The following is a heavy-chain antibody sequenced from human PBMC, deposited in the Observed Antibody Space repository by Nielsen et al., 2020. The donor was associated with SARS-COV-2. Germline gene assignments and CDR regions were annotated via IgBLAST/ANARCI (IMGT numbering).Heavy chain of an antibody. Sequence: SGTLSLTCTVSGGSISSGGYYWSWIRQHPGKGLKWIGYIYDSGSTYYNPSLKSRVTISVDTSKNQFSLKLSSVTAADTAVYYCARDRGGWPHLGFDPWGQGTLVTVSS. V-gene: IGHV4-31*03. CDR2: IYDSGST. CDR1: GGSISSGGYY. CDR3: ARDRGGWPHLGFDP. J-gene: IGHJ5*02. D-gene: IGHD6-19*01.